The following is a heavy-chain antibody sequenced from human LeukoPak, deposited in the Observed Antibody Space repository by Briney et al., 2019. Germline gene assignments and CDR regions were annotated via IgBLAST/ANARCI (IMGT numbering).Heavy chain of an antibody. D-gene: IGHD4-17*01. CDR1: GFTFSTYA. V-gene: IGHV3-23*01. CDR3: AKDSTTVTTAFDY. J-gene: IGHJ4*02. CDR2: ISGSGSST. Sequence: GGSLRLSCAASGFTFSTYAMTWVRQAPEKGLEWVSAISGSGSSTYYADSVKGRFTISRDDSNNTLYLQMNSLRAEDTAVYYCAKDSTTVTTAFDYWGQGTLVTVSS.